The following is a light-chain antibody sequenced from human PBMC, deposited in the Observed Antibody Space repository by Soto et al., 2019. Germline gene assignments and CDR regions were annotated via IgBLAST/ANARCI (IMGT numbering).Light chain of an antibody. CDR1: QTISSW. Sequence: DIQMTQSPSTLSASVGDRVTITCRASQTISSWLAWYQQKPGKAPTLLIYDASTLERGVPSRFSGTGSGTEFTLTISSLQPDDFAVYYCQQYYRYPWTFGQGTQVEIK. CDR3: QQYYRYPWT. J-gene: IGKJ1*01. CDR2: DAS. V-gene: IGKV1-5*01.